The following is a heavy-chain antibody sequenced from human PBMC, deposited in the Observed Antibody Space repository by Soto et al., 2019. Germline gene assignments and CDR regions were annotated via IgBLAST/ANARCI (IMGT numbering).Heavy chain of an antibody. V-gene: IGHV4-59*01. CDR2: IYYSGST. J-gene: IGHJ4*02. CDR1: GGSISSYY. CDR3: ARGGSAPGYY. D-gene: IGHD3-16*01. Sequence: SETLSLTCTVSGGSISSYYWSWIRQPPGKGLEWIGNIYYSGSTNYNPPLKSRVTISVDTPKNRFSLKLSSVTAADTAVYYCARGGSAPGYYWGKGTLVTV.